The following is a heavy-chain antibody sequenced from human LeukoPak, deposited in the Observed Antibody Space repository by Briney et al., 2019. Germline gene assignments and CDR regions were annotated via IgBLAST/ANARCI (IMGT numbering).Heavy chain of an antibody. CDR3: VKGGGTSPIGGYYYYYYYMDV. CDR1: GFTFSSYG. J-gene: IGHJ6*03. D-gene: IGHD2-2*01. V-gene: IGHV3-33*06. Sequence: GRSLRLSCAASGFTFSSYGMHWVRQAPGKGLEWVAVIWYDGSNKYYADSVKGRFTISRDNSKNTLYLQMNSLRAEDTAVYYCVKGGGTSPIGGYYYYYYYMDVWGKGTTVTVSS. CDR2: IWYDGSNK.